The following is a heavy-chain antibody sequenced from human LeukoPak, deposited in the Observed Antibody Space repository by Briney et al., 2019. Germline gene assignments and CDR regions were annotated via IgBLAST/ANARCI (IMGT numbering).Heavy chain of an antibody. CDR3: ATDRGWRTSGYYLYYYEY. V-gene: IGHV3-7*01. Sequence: GGSLRLSCAASGFIFTNYFMSWVRQAPGKGLEWVASIKHDGSEKYYVDSVRGRFTISRDNTMNSLYLQMSSLRAEDTAVYYCATDRGWRTSGYYLYYYEYWGQGTLVTYSS. D-gene: IGHD3-3*01. J-gene: IGHJ4*02. CDR1: GFIFTNYF. CDR2: IKHDGSEK.